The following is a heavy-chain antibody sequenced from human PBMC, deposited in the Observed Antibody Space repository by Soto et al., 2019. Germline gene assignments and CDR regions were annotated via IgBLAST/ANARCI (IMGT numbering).Heavy chain of an antibody. J-gene: IGHJ6*02. Sequence: QVQLMQSGAEVKKPGASVKVSCKASGYTFTSYYIHWVRQAPGQGLEWMGIINPSTGSASYARMFQGRVAMTRDNSTSTVHMEVSSLRSEDTAVYYCARDPNLSLTFHYYGMDVWGQGTTVTVSS. V-gene: IGHV1-46*01. CDR3: ARDPNLSLTFHYYGMDV. CDR1: GYTFTSYY. CDR2: INPSTGSA.